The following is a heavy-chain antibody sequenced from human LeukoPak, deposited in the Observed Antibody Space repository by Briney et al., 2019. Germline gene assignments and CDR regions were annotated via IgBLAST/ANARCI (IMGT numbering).Heavy chain of an antibody. Sequence: GGSLRLSCAASGFTFNNYAMHWVRQAPGEGLEWVSGIRWNSAGIAYADSVKGRFTISRDNAKNSLYLQLNSLRAEDTALYYCANGDDSSGYYYSWTYWGQGTLVTVSS. D-gene: IGHD3-22*01. CDR3: ANGDDSSGYYYSWTY. V-gene: IGHV3-9*01. J-gene: IGHJ4*02. CDR2: IRWNSAGI. CDR1: GFTFNNYA.